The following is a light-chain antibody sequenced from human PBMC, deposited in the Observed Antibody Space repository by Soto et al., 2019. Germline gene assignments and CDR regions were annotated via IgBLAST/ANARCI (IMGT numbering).Light chain of an antibody. Sequence: DIQMTQSPSSLSASVGDRVTITCQASQDISNYLNWYQQKPGKAPKLLIYDAINLETGVPSRFSGSGSGTEFTVSISRLRAEDIATYYCQRYDNVPLTFGGGTRVEIK. CDR1: QDISNY. J-gene: IGKJ4*01. CDR2: DAI. V-gene: IGKV1-33*01. CDR3: QRYDNVPLT.